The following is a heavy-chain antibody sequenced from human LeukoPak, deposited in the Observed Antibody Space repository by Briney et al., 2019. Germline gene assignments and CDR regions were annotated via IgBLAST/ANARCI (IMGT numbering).Heavy chain of an antibody. Sequence: GSLRLSCAASGFTFSSYEMSWVRQAPGKGLEWVSYISGSGSTIYYADSVQGRFTISRDNAKNSLYLQMNSLRAEDTAVYYCVREGAPSGIFHYYYYYMDVWGKGTTVTVSS. D-gene: IGHD3-10*01. CDR1: GFTFSSYE. V-gene: IGHV3-48*03. CDR2: ISGSGSTI. CDR3: VREGAPSGIFHYYYYYMDV. J-gene: IGHJ6*03.